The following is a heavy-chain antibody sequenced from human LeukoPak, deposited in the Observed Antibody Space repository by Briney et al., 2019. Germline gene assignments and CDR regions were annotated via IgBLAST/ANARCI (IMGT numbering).Heavy chain of an antibody. CDR1: GGSISSFY. V-gene: IGHV4-59*01. Sequence: PSETLSLTCTVSGGSISSFYWSWVRLPPGKGLEWIGYVYSSGSTNYSPSLKSRVSISVDTSKNQFSLRLTSVTAADTAVYYCARSCSDGTCYYYYGLDVSGQGTSVTVSS. CDR3: ARSCSDGTCYYYYGLDV. D-gene: IGHD2-15*01. J-gene: IGHJ6*02. CDR2: VYSSGST.